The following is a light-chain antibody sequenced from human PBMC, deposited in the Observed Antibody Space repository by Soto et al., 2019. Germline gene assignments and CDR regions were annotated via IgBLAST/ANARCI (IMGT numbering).Light chain of an antibody. CDR2: DND. CDR3: QSYDNSLSGVV. J-gene: IGLJ2*01. Sequence: QSVLTQPPSVSGAPGQRIIISCTGSSSNIGAGFDVHWYQHLPGTAPKLLVYDNDNRPSGLPARFSDSRSGTSASLAITRLQADDEADYYCQSYDNSLSGVVFGGGTKLTVL. CDR1: SSNIGAGFD. V-gene: IGLV1-40*01.